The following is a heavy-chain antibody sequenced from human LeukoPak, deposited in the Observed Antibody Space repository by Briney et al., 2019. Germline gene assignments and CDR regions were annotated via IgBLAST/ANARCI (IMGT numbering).Heavy chain of an antibody. Sequence: PSETLSLTCAVYGGSFSDYWWTWIRQSPGKGLEWIGEVNHSGRTNYNPSLKSRVTISVDTSKNQFSLELSSVTAADTAVYYCARLDVDTAMVFDYWGQGTLVTVSS. V-gene: IGHV4-34*01. CDR1: GGSFSDYW. CDR3: ARLDVDTAMVFDY. CDR2: VNHSGRT. J-gene: IGHJ4*02. D-gene: IGHD5-18*01.